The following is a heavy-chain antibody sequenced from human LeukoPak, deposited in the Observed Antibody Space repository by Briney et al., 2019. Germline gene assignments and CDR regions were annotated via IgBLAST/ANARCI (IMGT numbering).Heavy chain of an antibody. CDR2: INHSGST. J-gene: IGHJ6*03. D-gene: IGHD2-2*01. CDR3: GGRSSAAMLRYYMDV. CDR1: GGSFSGYY. V-gene: IGHV4-34*01. Sequence: SETLSLTCAVSGGSFSGYYWSWIRQPPGKGLEWIGEINHSGSTTYNPSLKRRVTISQDQSKNQFSLKLSSATAADTAVYYGGGRSSAAMLRYYMDVWGKGPTVTVPS.